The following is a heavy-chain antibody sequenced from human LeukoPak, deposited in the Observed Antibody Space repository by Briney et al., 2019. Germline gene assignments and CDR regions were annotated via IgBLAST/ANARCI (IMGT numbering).Heavy chain of an antibody. V-gene: IGHV1-46*01. CDR3: AKDRSKKVVVAATSLDY. CDR2: INPSGGST. J-gene: IGHJ4*02. D-gene: IGHD2-15*01. Sequence: GASVKVSCKASGYTFTTYYMNWVRQAPGQGLEWMGIINPSGGSTSYAQKFQGRVTMTRDTSTSTVYMELSSLRSEDTAVYYCAKDRSKKVVVAATSLDYWGQGILVTVSS. CDR1: GYTFTTYY.